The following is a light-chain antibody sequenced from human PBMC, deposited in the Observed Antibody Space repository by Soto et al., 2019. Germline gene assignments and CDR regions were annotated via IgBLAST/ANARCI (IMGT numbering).Light chain of an antibody. CDR1: SSDVGGYNY. V-gene: IGLV2-14*01. J-gene: IGLJ1*01. CDR3: SSYTSSSTLFV. CDR2: EVS. Sequence: QSALTQPASVSGSPGQSITISCTGTSSDVGGYNYVSWYQQHPGKAPKLMIYEVSNRPSGVSNRFSGSKSGNTASLTISGLQAEDEDYYYCSSYTSSSTLFVFGTGTKLTVL.